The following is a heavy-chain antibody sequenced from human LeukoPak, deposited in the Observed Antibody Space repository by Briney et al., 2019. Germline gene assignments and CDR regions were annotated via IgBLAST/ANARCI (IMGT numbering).Heavy chain of an antibody. V-gene: IGHV3-7*01. CDR2: IKQDGSEE. D-gene: IGHD1-26*01. CDR3: ARGSSAGASLRHDY. Sequence: GGSVRLSRAASAFTFSSYWMSWVRQAPGKGLEWVANIKQDGSEENFVDSVKGRFTICRDNAKNSLYLQMNTVRAEDTAVYYCARGSSAGASLRHDYWGHGTLVTVSS. J-gene: IGHJ4*01. CDR1: AFTFSSYW.